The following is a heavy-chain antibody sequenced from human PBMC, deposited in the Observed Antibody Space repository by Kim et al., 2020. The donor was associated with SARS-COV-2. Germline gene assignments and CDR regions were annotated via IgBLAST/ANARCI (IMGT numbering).Heavy chain of an antibody. CDR2: ISYDGSNK. V-gene: IGHV3-33*05. D-gene: IGHD3-10*01. CDR3: ACYSGSGTKIDY. Sequence: GGSLRLSCAASGFIFSSYGMHWVRQAPGKGLEWVAVISYDGSNKYYTYSVKVRFTISRDNSKNTLYLQMNIHGAEDTAVYYCACYSGSGTKIDYWCRGTL. CDR1: GFIFSSYG. J-gene: IGHJ4*02.